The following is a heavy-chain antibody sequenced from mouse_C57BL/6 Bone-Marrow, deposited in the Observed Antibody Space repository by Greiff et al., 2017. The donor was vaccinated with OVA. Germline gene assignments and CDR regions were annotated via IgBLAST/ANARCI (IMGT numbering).Heavy chain of an antibody. J-gene: IGHJ2*01. Sequence: EVKLVESEGGLVQPGSSMKLSCTASGFTFSDYYMAWVRQVPEKGLEWVANINYDGSSTYYLDSLKSRFIISRDNAKNILYLQMSSLKSEDTATYYCARGELVWAFDYWGQGTTLTVSS. V-gene: IGHV5-16*01. CDR2: INYDGSST. CDR3: ARGELVWAFDY. CDR1: GFTFSDYY. D-gene: IGHD2-10*02.